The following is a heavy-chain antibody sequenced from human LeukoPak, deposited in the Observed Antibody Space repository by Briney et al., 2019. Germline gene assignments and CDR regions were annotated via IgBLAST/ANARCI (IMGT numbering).Heavy chain of an antibody. CDR2: IYPGDSDT. Sequence: GESLKISCKGSGYSFTSYWIGWVRQLPGKGLEWMGIIYPGDSDTRYSPSFQGQVTISADKSISTAYLQWSSLKASDTAMYYCARPSSHCGGDCYPGHFDYWGQGTLVTVSS. D-gene: IGHD2-21*02. CDR3: ARPSSHCGGDCYPGHFDY. V-gene: IGHV5-51*01. CDR1: GYSFTSYW. J-gene: IGHJ4*02.